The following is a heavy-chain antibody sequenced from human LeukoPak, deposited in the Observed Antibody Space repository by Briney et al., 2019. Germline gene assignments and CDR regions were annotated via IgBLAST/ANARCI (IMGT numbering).Heavy chain of an antibody. Sequence: PSETLSLTCAVYGGSFSSYYWSWIRQPPGKGLEWIWKTNHGGSTNYNPSLKSRVTISVDMSKNQFSLKLSSVTAADTAVYYCARLIYYDSRGYLDYWGQGSLVTVSS. D-gene: IGHD3-22*01. CDR1: GGSFSSYY. V-gene: IGHV4-34*01. CDR2: TNHGGST. CDR3: ARLIYYDSRGYLDY. J-gene: IGHJ4*02.